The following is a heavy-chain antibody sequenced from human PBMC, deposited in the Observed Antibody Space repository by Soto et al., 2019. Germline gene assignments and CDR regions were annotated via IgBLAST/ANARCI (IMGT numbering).Heavy chain of an antibody. CDR1: GHSFTSYW. CDR3: ARQEYCSSTSCYSVDS. D-gene: IGHD2-2*01. CDR2: IYLGDSNT. Sequence: PXECLTCSDKGSGHSFTSYWIGLVRQMPGKGLEWMGIIYLGDSNTRYSPSFQGRVTISADKSISTAYLQWSSLKASDTAVYYCARQEYCSSTSCYSVDSWGQGTLVTVSS. J-gene: IGHJ4*02. V-gene: IGHV5-51*01.